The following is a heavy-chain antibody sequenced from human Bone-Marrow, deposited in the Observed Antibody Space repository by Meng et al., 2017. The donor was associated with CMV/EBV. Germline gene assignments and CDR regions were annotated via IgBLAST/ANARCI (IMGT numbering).Heavy chain of an antibody. V-gene: IGHV1-69*05. CDR3: AKMAKYCSSTSCYHSGFDP. J-gene: IGHJ5*02. D-gene: IGHD2-2*01. CDR1: GGTFSSYA. Sequence: AVKVSSKASGGTFSSYAISWVRQAPGQGLEWMGGIIPIFGTANYAQKFQGRVTITTDESTSTAYMELSSLRSEDTAVYYCAKMAKYCSSTSCYHSGFDPWGQGTLVTVSS. CDR2: IIPIFGTA.